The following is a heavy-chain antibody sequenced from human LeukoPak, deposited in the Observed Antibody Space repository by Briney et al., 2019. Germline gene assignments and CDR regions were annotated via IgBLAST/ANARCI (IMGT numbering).Heavy chain of an antibody. CDR2: INHSGST. Sequence: SETLSLTCAVYGGSFSGYYWSWIRQPPGKGLEWIGEINHSGSTNYNPSLKSRVTISVDTSKNQFSLKLSSVTAADTAVYYCVRGRLTGYYQSSLFDYWGQGTLVTVSS. V-gene: IGHV4-34*01. CDR3: VRGRLTGYYQSSLFDY. J-gene: IGHJ4*02. D-gene: IGHD3-9*01. CDR1: GGSFSGYY.